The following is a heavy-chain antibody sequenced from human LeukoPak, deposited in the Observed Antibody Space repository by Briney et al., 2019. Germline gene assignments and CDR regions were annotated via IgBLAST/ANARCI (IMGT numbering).Heavy chain of an antibody. J-gene: IGHJ4*02. CDR2: IDPNSGGT. Sequence: ASVKVSCKASGYTFTGYYMHWVRQAPGQGLEWMGWIDPNSGGTNYAQKFQGRVTMTRDTSISTAYMELSRLRSDDTAVYCCARDQGGYYYDSSGYCFDYWGQGTLVTVSS. D-gene: IGHD3-22*01. CDR1: GYTFTGYY. CDR3: ARDQGGYYYDSSGYCFDY. V-gene: IGHV1-2*02.